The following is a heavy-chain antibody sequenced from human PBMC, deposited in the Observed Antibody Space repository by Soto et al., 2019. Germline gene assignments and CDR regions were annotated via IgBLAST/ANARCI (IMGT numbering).Heavy chain of an antibody. V-gene: IGHV4-4*02. CDR3: ARHIAMSTMRGFDS. CDR1: GGSISSNW. J-gene: IGHJ4*02. D-gene: IGHD3-22*01. CDR2: IHHSGTP. Sequence: QVQLQESGPGLVKPSETLSLTCDVSGGSISSNWWSWVRQPPGKGLEWIGEIHHSGTPNYNPSLKSRVTMSVDKSENQISLNLNSVTAADTAVYYCARHIAMSTMRGFDSWGQGTLVTVSS.